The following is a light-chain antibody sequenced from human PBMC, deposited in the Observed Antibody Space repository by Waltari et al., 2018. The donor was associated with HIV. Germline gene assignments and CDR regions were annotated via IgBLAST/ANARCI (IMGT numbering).Light chain of an antibody. CDR2: KAS. V-gene: IGKV1-5*03. Sequence: IQMTQSPSTLPASAGDRVTITCRASQSIGNWLAWYQHKPGKAPKVVIYKASSLESEVPSRFRGSGSGTEFTLTISSLQPDDFATYYCQQYNTYPLTFGPGTKVDIK. CDR1: QSIGNW. J-gene: IGKJ3*01. CDR3: QQYNTYPLT.